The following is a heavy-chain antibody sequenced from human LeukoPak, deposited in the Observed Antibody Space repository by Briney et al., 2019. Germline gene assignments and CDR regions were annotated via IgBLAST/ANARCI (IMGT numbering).Heavy chain of an antibody. Sequence: GGSLSLSCAAAGFTFSSYAMSWVRQAPGEGLEWVSAISGRGDSTYYADSMKGRFTISRDNSKNTLYLQMNSLRAEDTAVYYCAKDLGCGGGSCYDNRVDWGQGTLVTVSP. CDR2: ISGRGDST. J-gene: IGHJ4*02. CDR3: AKDLGCGGGSCYDNRVD. D-gene: IGHD2-15*01. CDR1: GFTFSSYA. V-gene: IGHV3-23*01.